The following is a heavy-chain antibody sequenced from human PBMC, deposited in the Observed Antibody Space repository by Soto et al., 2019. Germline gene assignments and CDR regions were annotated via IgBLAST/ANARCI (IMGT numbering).Heavy chain of an antibody. D-gene: IGHD5-12*01. Sequence: SETLSLTCTGSGCSFSNYYLSWVRQPPGKGLEWIGYIYYSGSTTYNPSLKSRVTISVDTSKNQFSLKLSSVTAADTAVYYCARRVSGYSYYYYYMDVWGKGTTVTV. CDR2: IYYSGST. J-gene: IGHJ6*03. CDR1: GCSFSNYY. CDR3: ARRVSGYSYYYYYMDV. V-gene: IGHV4-59*01.